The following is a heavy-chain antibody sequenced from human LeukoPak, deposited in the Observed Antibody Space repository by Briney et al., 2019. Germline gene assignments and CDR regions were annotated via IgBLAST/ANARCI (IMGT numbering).Heavy chain of an antibody. CDR1: GYTFTGYY. J-gene: IGHJ4*02. CDR3: ARTAQYSSGYPYYFDY. CDR2: INPNSGGT. Sequence: ASVKVSCKASGYTFTGYYMHWVRQAPGQGLEWMGWINPNSGGTNYAQKFQGRVTMTRDTSISTAYMELSRLRSDDTAVYYCARTAQYSSGYPYYFDYWGQGTLVTVSS. V-gene: IGHV1-2*02. D-gene: IGHD3-22*01.